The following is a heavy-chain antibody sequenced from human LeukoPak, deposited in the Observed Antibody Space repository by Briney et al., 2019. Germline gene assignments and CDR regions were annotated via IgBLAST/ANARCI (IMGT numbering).Heavy chain of an antibody. D-gene: IGHD3-16*01. V-gene: IGHV3-23*01. CDR1: GFTFSTYG. CDR2: IRGSGTST. J-gene: IGHJ3*02. Sequence: LRLSCAASGFTFSTYGMSWVRQAPGKGLEWVSDIRGSGTSTYYADSVKGRFTISRDNSKNTLYLQMNSLRAEDTAVYYCAKDLGDPEAFDIWGQGTMVTVSS. CDR3: AKDLGDPEAFDI.